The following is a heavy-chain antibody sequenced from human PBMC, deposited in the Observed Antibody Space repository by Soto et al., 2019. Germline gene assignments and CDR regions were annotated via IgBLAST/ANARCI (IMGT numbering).Heavy chain of an antibody. CDR2: INHSGST. V-gene: IGHV4-34*01. Sequence: SETLSLTCAVYGGSFSGYYWSWIRQPPGKGLEWIGEINHSGSTNYNPSLKSRVTISVDTSKNQFSLKLSSVTAADTAVYYCARGLPAHGILTGYWKNAEYFQHWGQGTLVTVSS. D-gene: IGHD3-9*01. J-gene: IGHJ1*01. CDR1: GGSFSGYY. CDR3: ARGLPAHGILTGYWKNAEYFQH.